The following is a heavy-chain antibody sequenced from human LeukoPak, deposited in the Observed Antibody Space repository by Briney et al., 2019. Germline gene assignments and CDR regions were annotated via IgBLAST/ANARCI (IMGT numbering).Heavy chain of an antibody. V-gene: IGHV5-51*01. Sequence: GESLKISCKGSGYSINNYWIGWVRQMPGKGLEWMGIIYPADSDIRYSPSFQGQVTISADKSISTAYLQWSSLKASDTAMYYCARDGYSSGFAFEIWGQGTMGTVAS. CDR1: GYSINNYW. CDR3: ARDGYSSGFAFEI. CDR2: IYPADSDI. J-gene: IGHJ3*02. D-gene: IGHD6-19*01.